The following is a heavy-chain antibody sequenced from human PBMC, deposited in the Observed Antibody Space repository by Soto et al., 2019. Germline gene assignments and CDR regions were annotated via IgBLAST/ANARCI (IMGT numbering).Heavy chain of an antibody. CDR2: IHPSGST. D-gene: IGHD3-3*01. CDR3: ARAGKYYDFWSGYSYYYYGMDV. J-gene: IGHJ6*02. Sequence: PSETLSLTCAVYGGSFSGYYWTWVRQPPGKGLEWIGEIHPSGSTNYNPSLKSRVTISVDTSKNQFSLKLSSVTAADTAVYYCARAGKYYDFWSGYSYYYYGMDVWGQGTTVTV. CDR1: GGSFSGYY. V-gene: IGHV4-34*01.